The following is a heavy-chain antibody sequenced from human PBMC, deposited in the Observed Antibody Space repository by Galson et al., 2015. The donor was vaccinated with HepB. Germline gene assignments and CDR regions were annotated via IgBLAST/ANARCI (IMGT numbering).Heavy chain of an antibody. V-gene: IGHV1-69*04. CDR1: GGTFSSYA. CDR2: IIPILGIA. Sequence: SVKVSCKASGGTFSSYAISWVRQAPGQGLEWMGRIIPILGIANYAQKFQGRVTITADKSTSTAYMELSSLRSEDTAVYYCASLLRYFDCPRHWGQGTLVTVSS. J-gene: IGHJ4*02. CDR3: ASLLRYFDCPRH. D-gene: IGHD3-9*01.